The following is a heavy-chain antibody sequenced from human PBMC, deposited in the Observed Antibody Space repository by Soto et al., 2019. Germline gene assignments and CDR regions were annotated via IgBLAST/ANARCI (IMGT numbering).Heavy chain of an antibody. D-gene: IGHD6-19*01. J-gene: IGHJ4*02. V-gene: IGHV4-59*02. CDR3: ARAQGLGVAHIDS. CDR2: IFHSGSS. Sequence: PSETLSLTCTVSGGSVTGFYWSWIRQPPGKGLEWIGYIFHSGSSNYNPSLKSRVTISVDTSKSQISLRLTSVTAADTAVYSCARAQGLGVAHIDSWGQGTLVTVSS. CDR1: GGSVTGFY.